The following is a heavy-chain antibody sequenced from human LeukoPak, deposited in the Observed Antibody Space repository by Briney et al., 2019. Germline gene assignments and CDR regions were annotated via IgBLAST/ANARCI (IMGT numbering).Heavy chain of an antibody. CDR2: MNPNSGNT. V-gene: IGHV1-8*01. CDR1: GYTFTSYD. J-gene: IGHJ5*02. Sequence: ASVKVSCKASGYTFTSYDINWVRQATGQGLEWMGWMNPNSGNTGYAQKFQGRVTITADESTSTAYMELSSLRSEDTAVYYCARDPRDDILTGYLGYNWFDPWGQGTLVTVSS. CDR3: ARDPRDDILTGYLGYNWFDP. D-gene: IGHD3-9*01.